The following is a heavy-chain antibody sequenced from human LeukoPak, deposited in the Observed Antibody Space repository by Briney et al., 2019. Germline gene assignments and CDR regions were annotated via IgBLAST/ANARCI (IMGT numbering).Heavy chain of an antibody. CDR1: GGSISSGDYY. Sequence: SETLSLTCTVSGGSISSGDYYWSWIRQPRGKGLEWIGYIYYSGSTYYNPSLKSRVTISVDTSKNQFSLKLSSVTAADTAVYYCARKLRFLEWLPYARWFDPWGQGTLVTVSS. CDR2: IYYSGST. V-gene: IGHV4-30-4*08. J-gene: IGHJ5*02. CDR3: ARKLRFLEWLPYARWFDP. D-gene: IGHD3-3*01.